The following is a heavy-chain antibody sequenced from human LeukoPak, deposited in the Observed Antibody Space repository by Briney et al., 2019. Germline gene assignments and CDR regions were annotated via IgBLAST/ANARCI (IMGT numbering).Heavy chain of an antibody. CDR3: ARESSTVTTGHYYCMDV. V-gene: IGHV3-53*01. J-gene: IGHJ6*03. D-gene: IGHD4-17*01. CDR1: GFTVSSNY. CDR2: IYSGGST. Sequence: PGGSLRLSCAASGFTVSSNYMSWVRQAPGKGLEWVSVIYSGGSTYYADSVKGRFTISRDNSKNTLYLQMNSLRAEDTAVYYCARESSTVTTGHYYCMDVWGKGTRSPSP.